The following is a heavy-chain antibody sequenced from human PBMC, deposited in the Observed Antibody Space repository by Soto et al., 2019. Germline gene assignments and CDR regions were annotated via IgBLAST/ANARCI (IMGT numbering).Heavy chain of an antibody. CDR2: TNHSGST. D-gene: IGHD4-4*01. J-gene: IGHJ4*02. CDR1: GGSFSGYY. V-gene: IGHV4-34*01. CDR3: ARIDPLQQHDY. Sequence: SETLSLTCAVYGGSFSGYYWSWIRQPPGKGLEWIGETNHSGSTNYNPSLKSRVTISVDTSKNQFSLKLSSVTAADTAVYYCARIDPLQQHDYWGQGTLVTVSS.